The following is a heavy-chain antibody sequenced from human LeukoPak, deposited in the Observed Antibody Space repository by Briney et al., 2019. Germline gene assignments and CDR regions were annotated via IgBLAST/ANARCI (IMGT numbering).Heavy chain of an antibody. CDR1: GFTFGDYA. CDR2: IRSKAYGGTI. J-gene: IGHJ4*02. CDR3: IRGRVHLDY. Sequence: GGSLRLSCTASGFTFGDYAMTWVRQAPGKGLEWVGFIRSKAYGGTIEYAASVKGRFTISRDDSKSSAYLQMNSLKTEDTAVYYCIRGRVHLDYWGQGTLVTVSS. V-gene: IGHV3-49*04.